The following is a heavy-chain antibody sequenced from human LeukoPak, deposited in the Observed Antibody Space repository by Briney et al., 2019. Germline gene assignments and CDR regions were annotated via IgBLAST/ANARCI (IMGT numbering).Heavy chain of an antibody. Sequence: GRSLRLSCAASGFTFSIYSMNCVRQAPGKGLEWVSSISSSSSYIYYADSVKGRFTISRDNAKNSLYLQMNSLRAEDTAVYYCARDYGVGFDYWGQGTLVTVSS. CDR2: ISSSSSYI. J-gene: IGHJ4*02. D-gene: IGHD3-10*01. V-gene: IGHV3-21*01. CDR3: ARDYGVGFDY. CDR1: GFTFSIYS.